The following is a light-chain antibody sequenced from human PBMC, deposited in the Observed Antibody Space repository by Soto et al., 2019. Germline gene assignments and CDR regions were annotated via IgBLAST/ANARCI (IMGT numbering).Light chain of an antibody. V-gene: IGLV4-69*01. CDR2: LNSDGSH. J-gene: IGLJ1*01. CDR3: QTWGTGIHYV. Sequence: QPVLTQSPSASASLGASVKLTCTLSSGHSSYAIAWHQQQPEKGPQYLMKLNSDGSHSKGDGIPDRFSGSSSGAERYLTISSLQSEDEADYYCQTWGTGIHYVFGTGTKLTVL. CDR1: SGHSSYA.